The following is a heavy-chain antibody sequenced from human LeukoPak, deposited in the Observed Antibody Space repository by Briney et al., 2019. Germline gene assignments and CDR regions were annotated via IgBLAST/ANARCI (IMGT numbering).Heavy chain of an antibody. J-gene: IGHJ5*02. V-gene: IGHV4-59*01. D-gene: IGHD4-17*01. Sequence: SETLSLTCTVSGGSISSYYWSWIRQPPGKGLKWIGYIYYSGSTNYNPSLKSRVTISVDTSKNQFSLKLSSVTAADTAVYYCARGLRDYGDYWFDPWGQGTLVTVSS. CDR3: ARGLRDYGDYWFDP. CDR1: GGSISSYY. CDR2: IYYSGST.